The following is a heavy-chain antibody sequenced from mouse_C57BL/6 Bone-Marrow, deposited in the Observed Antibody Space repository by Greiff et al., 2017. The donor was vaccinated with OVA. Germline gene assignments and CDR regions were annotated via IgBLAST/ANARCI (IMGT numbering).Heavy chain of an antibody. D-gene: IGHD2-5*01. CDR1: GYAFSSYW. CDR2: IYPGDGDT. CDR3: AREPIYSNYFDY. J-gene: IGHJ2*01. Sequence: LQESGAELVKPGASVKISCKASGYAFSSYWMNWVKQRPGKGLEWIGQIYPGDGDTNYNGKFKGKATLTADKSSSTAYMQLSSLTSEDSAVYFCAREPIYSNYFDYWGQGTTLTVSS. V-gene: IGHV1-80*01.